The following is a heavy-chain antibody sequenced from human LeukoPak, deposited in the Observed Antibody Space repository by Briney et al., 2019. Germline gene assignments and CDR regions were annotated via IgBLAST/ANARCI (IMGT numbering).Heavy chain of an antibody. CDR1: GYSISSGYY. CDR3: ARTVLLLFDY. CDR2: INHSGST. V-gene: IGHV4-34*01. Sequence: PSETLSLTCAVSGYSISSGYYWSWIRQPPGKGLEWIGEINHSGSTNYNPSLKSRVTISVDTSKNQFSLKLSSVTAADTAVYYCARTVLLLFDYWGQGTLVTVSS. D-gene: IGHD3-10*01. J-gene: IGHJ4*02.